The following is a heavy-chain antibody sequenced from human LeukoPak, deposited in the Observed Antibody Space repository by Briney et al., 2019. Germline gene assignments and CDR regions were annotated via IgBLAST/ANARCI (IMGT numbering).Heavy chain of an antibody. CDR3: ARDRPENSIGFDY. CDR2: ISSSSSTI. CDR1: GFTFSSYS. D-gene: IGHD6-19*01. J-gene: IGHJ4*02. Sequence: GGSLRLSCAASGFTFSSYSMNWVRQAPGKGLEWVSYISSSSSTIYYADSVKGRFTISRDNAKNSLYLQMNSLRAGDTAVYYCARDRPENSIGFDYWGQGTLVTVSS. V-gene: IGHV3-48*01.